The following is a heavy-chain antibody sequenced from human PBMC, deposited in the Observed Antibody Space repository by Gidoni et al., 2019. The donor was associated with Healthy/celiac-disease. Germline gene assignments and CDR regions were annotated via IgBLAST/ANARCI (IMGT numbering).Heavy chain of an antibody. Sequence: QVQLQESTPGLVKPSQTLSLTSPFSGGSISRGGYYWRWIRQHPGKGLEWIGYIDYSGSTYYNPSLKSRVTISVDTSKNQFSLKLSSVTAADTAVYYCARAHSYGSGSYYPDYWGQGTLVTVSS. D-gene: IGHD3-10*01. CDR1: GGSISRGGYY. CDR3: ARAHSYGSGSYYPDY. V-gene: IGHV4-31*03. CDR2: IDYSGST. J-gene: IGHJ4*02.